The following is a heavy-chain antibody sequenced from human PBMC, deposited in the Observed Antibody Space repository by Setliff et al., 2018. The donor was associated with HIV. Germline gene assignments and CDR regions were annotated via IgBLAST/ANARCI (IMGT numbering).Heavy chain of an antibody. CDR1: GGSISSGIYY. CDR3: ARGEYYFDY. CDR2: IYTSGST. Sequence: SETLSLTCTVSGGSISSGIYYWSWIRQPAGKGLEWIGRIYTSGSTNYNPSLKSRFTISVDTSKNQFSLKLSSVTAADTAVYYCARGEYYFDYWGQGTLVTVSS. J-gene: IGHJ4*02. V-gene: IGHV4-61*02.